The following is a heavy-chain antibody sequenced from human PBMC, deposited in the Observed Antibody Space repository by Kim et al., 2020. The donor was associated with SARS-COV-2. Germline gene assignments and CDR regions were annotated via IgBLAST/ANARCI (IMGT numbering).Heavy chain of an antibody. Sequence: GGSLRLSCAASGFTFSSYAMHWVRQAPGKGLEWVALIWYDGSNEYYVDSVKGRFTISRDNSKNTLYLQMNSLRAEDTAVYYCAKEVRGLVVAEWGQGTLVTVSS. D-gene: IGHD6-19*01. J-gene: IGHJ4*02. V-gene: IGHV3-30*04. CDR2: IWYDGSNE. CDR1: GFTFSSYA. CDR3: AKEVRGLVVAE.